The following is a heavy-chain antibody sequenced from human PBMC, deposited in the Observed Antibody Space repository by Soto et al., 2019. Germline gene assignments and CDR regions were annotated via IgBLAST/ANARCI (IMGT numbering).Heavy chain of an antibody. J-gene: IGHJ4*02. D-gene: IGHD2-2*01. Sequence: EVQLLESGGGFVQPGGSLILSCAVSGITFSSYAMTWVRRAPGKGLEWVSGISVRGDTTYYADSVKGRFTISRDNSENTLNLQMNSVRAEDTGVYPCGQINRYHDAEYWGQGALVTVSS. CDR1: GITFSSYA. CDR3: GQINRYHDAEY. CDR2: ISVRGDTT. V-gene: IGHV3-23*01.